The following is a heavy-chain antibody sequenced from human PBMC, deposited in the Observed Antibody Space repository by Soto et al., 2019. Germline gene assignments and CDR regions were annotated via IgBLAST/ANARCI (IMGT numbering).Heavy chain of an antibody. D-gene: IGHD4-4*01. CDR1: GFTFSHYG. J-gene: IGHJ6*02. Sequence: QVQLVESGGGVVQPGRSLRLSCETSGFTFSHYGMHWVRQAPGKGLEWVALIAYDGSNNYYADSVKGRFAISRDNSKNTPYLQMNRLRAEDTAVYYCAKDLATVSTDYYYYAMDVWGLGTTVTVSS. CDR2: IAYDGSNN. CDR3: AKDLATVSTDYYYYAMDV. V-gene: IGHV3-30*18.